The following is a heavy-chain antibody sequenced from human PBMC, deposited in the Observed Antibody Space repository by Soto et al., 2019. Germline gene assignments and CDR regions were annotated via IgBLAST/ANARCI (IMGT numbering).Heavy chain of an antibody. CDR1: GYTFTSSG. CDR2: ISAYNGNT. CDR3: ARHWWPTFGGVIVSHIHN. D-gene: IGHD3-16*02. J-gene: IGHJ4*02. V-gene: IGHV1-18*01. Sequence: QVQLVQSGAEVKKPGASVMLSCKASGYTFTSSGISWVRQAPGQGLEWMGWISAYNGNTNYAQRVGGRITMTTDTTTSTAYLERKSLRADDTAMYYGARHWWPTFGGVIVSHIHNWGQGTLVSVSS.